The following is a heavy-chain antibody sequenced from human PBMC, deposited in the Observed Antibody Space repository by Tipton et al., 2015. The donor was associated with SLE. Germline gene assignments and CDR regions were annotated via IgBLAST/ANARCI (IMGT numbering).Heavy chain of an antibody. Sequence: TLSLTCTVSGGSISSSSYYWGGIRQPPGKGLEWVSAISGSGGSTYYADSVKGRFTISRDNSKNTLYLQMNSLRAEDTAVYYCAKDATVPKGWFDPWGQGTLVTVSS. CDR3: AKDATVPKGWFDP. V-gene: IGHV3-23*01. J-gene: IGHJ5*02. CDR2: ISGSGGST. CDR1: GGSISSSSYY. D-gene: IGHD4-17*01.